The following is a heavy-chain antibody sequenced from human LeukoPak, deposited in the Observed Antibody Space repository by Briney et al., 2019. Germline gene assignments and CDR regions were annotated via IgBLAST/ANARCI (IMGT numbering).Heavy chain of an antibody. D-gene: IGHD3-10*01. J-gene: IGHJ4*02. CDR2: IYHSGST. CDR1: GGSISSRNW. CDR3: ARLKVRGVTPDY. Sequence: SETLSLTCAVSGGSISSRNWWSWVRQPPGKGLEWIGEIYHSGSTNYNPSLKSRVTISVDTSKNQFSLKLSSVTAADTAVYYCARLKVRGVTPDYWGQGTLVTVSS. V-gene: IGHV4-4*02.